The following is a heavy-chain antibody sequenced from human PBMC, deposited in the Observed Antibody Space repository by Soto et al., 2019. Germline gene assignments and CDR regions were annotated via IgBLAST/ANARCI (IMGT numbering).Heavy chain of an antibody. CDR2: ISGSGGST. D-gene: IGHD6-19*01. CDR3: AKEAPYSSGWYEEYYFDY. J-gene: IGHJ4*02. V-gene: IGHV3-23*01. Sequence: PGGSLRLSCAASGFTFSSYSMNWVRQAPGKGLEWVSAISGSGGSTYYADSVKGRFTISRDNSKNTLYLQMNSLRAEDTAVYYCAKEAPYSSGWYEEYYFDYWGQGTLVTVSS. CDR1: GFTFSSYS.